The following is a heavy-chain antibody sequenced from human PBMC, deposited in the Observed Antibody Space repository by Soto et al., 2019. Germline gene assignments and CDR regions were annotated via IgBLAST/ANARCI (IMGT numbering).Heavy chain of an antibody. V-gene: IGHV1-3*01. J-gene: IGHJ3*02. D-gene: IGHD3-10*01. CDR1: GYTFTSYA. Sequence: QVQLVQSGAEVKKPGASVKVSCKASGYTFTSYAMHWVRQAPGQRLEWMGWINAGNGNTKYSRKSQGRVTITRDTSASTAYMELSSLRSEDTAVYYCARDIGGMDIWGQGTMVTVSS. CDR3: ARDIGGMDI. CDR2: INAGNGNT.